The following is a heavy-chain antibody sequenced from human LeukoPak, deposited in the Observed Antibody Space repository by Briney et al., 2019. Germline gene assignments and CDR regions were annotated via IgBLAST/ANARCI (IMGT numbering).Heavy chain of an antibody. Sequence: GGSLRLSCAASGFIFDDYGMSWVRQAPGKGLEWVSGINWNGGSTGYADSVKGRFTISRDNAKNSLYLQMNSLRAEDTALYYCARRMYYYDSRGYTYYFDNWGQGTLVTVSS. D-gene: IGHD3-22*01. J-gene: IGHJ4*02. CDR3: ARRMYYYDSRGYTYYFDN. V-gene: IGHV3-20*04. CDR2: INWNGGST. CDR1: GFIFDDYG.